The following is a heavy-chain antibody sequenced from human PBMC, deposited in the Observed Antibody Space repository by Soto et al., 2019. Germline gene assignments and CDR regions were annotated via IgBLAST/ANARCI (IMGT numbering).Heavy chain of an antibody. CDR2: ITRSSSYT. D-gene: IGHD3-3*01. CDR1: GFTFSDYY. V-gene: IGHV3-11*06. Sequence: QVQLVESGGGLVKPGGSLRLSCAVSGFTFSDYYMGWVRQAPGKGLEWISYITRSSSYTNYADSVQGRFTISRDNAKNSLYLQMDSLRAEDAAVYYWARVKSNTNFDYWGQGTLVTVSS. CDR3: ARVKSNTNFDY. J-gene: IGHJ4*02.